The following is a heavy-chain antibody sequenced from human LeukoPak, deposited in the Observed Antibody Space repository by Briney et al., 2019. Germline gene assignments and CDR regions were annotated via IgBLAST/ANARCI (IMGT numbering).Heavy chain of an antibody. CDR2: ITTGGGGT. J-gene: IGHJ4*02. Sequence: GGSLRLSCAASGFTFSSHVMSWVRQAPEKGLEWVSAITTGGGGTYYADSVKGRFTISRDNSKNTLYLQMNSLRAGDTAIYYCAKDVTAPGDYWGQGTLVTVSS. V-gene: IGHV3-23*01. D-gene: IGHD5-18*01. CDR1: GFTFSSHV. CDR3: AKDVTAPGDY.